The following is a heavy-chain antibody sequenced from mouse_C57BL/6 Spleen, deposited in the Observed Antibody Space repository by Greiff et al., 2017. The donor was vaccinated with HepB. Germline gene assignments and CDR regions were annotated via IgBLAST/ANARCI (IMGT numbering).Heavy chain of an antibody. Sequence: EVKVVESVAELVRPGASVKLSCTASGFNIKNTYMHWVKQRPEQGLEWIGRIDPANGNTKYAPKFQGKATITADTSSNTAYLQLSSLTSKDTAIYYCARSGDYGSTSRGFAYWGQGTLVTVSA. J-gene: IGHJ3*01. CDR1: GFNIKNTY. V-gene: IGHV14-3*01. CDR3: ARSGDYGSTSRGFAY. D-gene: IGHD1-1*01. CDR2: IDPANGNT.